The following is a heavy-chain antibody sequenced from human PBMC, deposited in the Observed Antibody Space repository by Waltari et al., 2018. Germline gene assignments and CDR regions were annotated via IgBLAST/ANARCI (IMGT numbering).Heavy chain of an antibody. V-gene: IGHV3-23*01. Sequence: QLLESGGGWIQPGGSLRLSCVASGFPFSHFAISWVRQAPGKGLEWVSGITSGGGDTYYADSVRGRFTISRDNARNRLYLQMNSLRDEDTAVYYCAKEIHTIGRPCFDCWGQ. CDR1: GFPFSHFA. J-gene: IGHJ4*02. CDR3: AKEIHTIGRPCFDC. CDR2: ITSGGGDT.